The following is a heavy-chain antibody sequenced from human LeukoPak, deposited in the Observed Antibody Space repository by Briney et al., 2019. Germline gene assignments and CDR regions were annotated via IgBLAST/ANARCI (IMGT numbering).Heavy chain of an antibody. CDR1: GFTFSNAW. CDR2: IKSKTDGGTT. V-gene: IGHV3-15*01. CDR3: TTDQFIYYDSSGYYYKTEYFQH. J-gene: IGHJ1*01. D-gene: IGHD3-22*01. Sequence: GGSLRLSCADSGFTFSNAWMSWVRQAPGKGLEWVGRIKSKTDGGTTDYAAPVKGRFTISRDDSKNTLYLQMNSLKTEDTAVYYCTTDQFIYYDSSGYYYKTEYFQHWGQGTLVTVSS.